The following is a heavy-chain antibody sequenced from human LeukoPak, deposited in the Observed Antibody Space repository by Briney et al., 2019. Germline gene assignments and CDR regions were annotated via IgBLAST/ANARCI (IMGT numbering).Heavy chain of an antibody. CDR1: GFTFNNHG. CDR3: ARDRGGGQVWNWFDP. J-gene: IGHJ5*02. V-gene: IGHV3-30*02. CDR2: IGFDGNTT. Sequence: GGSLRLACAASGFTFNNHGMHWVRQAPGKGLEWVAFIGFDGNTTYYAASVKCRFTISSDASKYTLILQMGRLRAEQWAMLQCARDRGGGQVWNWFDPCGQGTLVTVSS. D-gene: IGHD3-16*01.